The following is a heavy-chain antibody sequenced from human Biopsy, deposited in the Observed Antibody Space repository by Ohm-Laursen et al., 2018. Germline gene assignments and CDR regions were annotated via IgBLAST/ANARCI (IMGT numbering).Heavy chain of an antibody. D-gene: IGHD1-26*01. CDR3: ARHAPSYSGSYWRYFDL. CDR2: IYYTGST. Sequence: PPGTLSLTCPVSGGSISSYYWSWIRQPPGKGLEWIGDIYYTGSTNYNPSLKSRVTISVDTSMNHLSLRLTSVTAADTAVYYCARHAPSYSGSYWRYFDLWGRGTLVTVSS. J-gene: IGHJ2*01. CDR1: GGSISSYY. V-gene: IGHV4-59*08.